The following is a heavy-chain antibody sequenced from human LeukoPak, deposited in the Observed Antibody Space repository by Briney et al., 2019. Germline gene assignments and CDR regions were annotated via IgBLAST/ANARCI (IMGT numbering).Heavy chain of an antibody. CDR3: ARGRAAAGTMNWFDP. Sequence: SETLSLTCTVSGGSISSYYWSWIRQPAGKGLEWIGRIYTSGSTNYNPSLKSRVTTSVDTSKNQFSLKLSSVTAADTAVYYCARGRAAAGTMNWFDPWGQGTLVTVSS. CDR1: GGSISSYY. D-gene: IGHD6-13*01. CDR2: IYTSGST. J-gene: IGHJ5*02. V-gene: IGHV4-4*07.